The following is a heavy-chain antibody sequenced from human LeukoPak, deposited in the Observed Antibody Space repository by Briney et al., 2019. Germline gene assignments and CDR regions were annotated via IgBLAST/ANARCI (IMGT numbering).Heavy chain of an antibody. CDR3: ASRRGVYRDWFDP. CDR1: GFTSSDYS. CDR2: ISSGSSYI. Sequence: GGSLRLSCAASGFTSSDYSMNWVRQAPGKGLEWVSSISSGSSYIYYADSVKGRFTISRDNANNSSYLQMNSLRAEDTAVYYCASRRGVYRDWFDPWGQGTLVTVSS. J-gene: IGHJ5*02. D-gene: IGHD3-10*01. V-gene: IGHV3-21*01.